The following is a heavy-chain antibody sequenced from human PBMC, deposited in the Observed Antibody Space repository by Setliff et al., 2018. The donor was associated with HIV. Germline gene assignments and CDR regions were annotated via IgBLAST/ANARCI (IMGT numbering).Heavy chain of an antibody. D-gene: IGHD6-19*01. J-gene: IGHJ5*02. CDR2: IYHSGST. CDR3: TADRASVWYGH. CDR1: RGSISSDNW. V-gene: IGHV4-4*02. Sequence: SETLSLTCAVSRGSISSDNWWTWLRQPPGKGLEWIGEIYHSGSTNYNPSLKSRVTISVDTSKNQFSLKLSSMAAADAATYYCTADRASVWYGHWGQGTLVTVSS.